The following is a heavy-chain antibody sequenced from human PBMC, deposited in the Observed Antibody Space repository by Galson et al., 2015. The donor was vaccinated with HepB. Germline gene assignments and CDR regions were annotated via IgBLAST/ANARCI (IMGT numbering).Heavy chain of an antibody. CDR3: ARGGMATRGGPTFDY. CDR2: ISTYNGNT. V-gene: IGHV1-18*01. Sequence: SVKVSCKASGYTFNSYGINWVRQAPGQGPEWMGRISTYNGNTNYAQKFQGRVTMTTGTSTNTVYMELRSLRSDDGAVYYCARGGMATRGGPTFDYWGQGTLVTVSS. J-gene: IGHJ4*02. CDR1: GYTFNSYG. D-gene: IGHD3-16*01.